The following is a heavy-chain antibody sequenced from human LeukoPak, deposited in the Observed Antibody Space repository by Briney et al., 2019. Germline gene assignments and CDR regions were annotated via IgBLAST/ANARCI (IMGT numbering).Heavy chain of an antibody. CDR2: ISSSSSYI. CDR3: AKDKGHCSSTSCYTSLFDY. V-gene: IGHV3-21*04. D-gene: IGHD2-2*02. Sequence: PGGSLRLSCAASGFTFSSYSMNWVRQAPGKGLEWVSSISSSSSYIYYADSVKGRFTISRDNAKNSLYLQMNSLRAEDTAVYYCAKDKGHCSSTSCYTSLFDYWGQGTLVTVSS. J-gene: IGHJ4*02. CDR1: GFTFSSYS.